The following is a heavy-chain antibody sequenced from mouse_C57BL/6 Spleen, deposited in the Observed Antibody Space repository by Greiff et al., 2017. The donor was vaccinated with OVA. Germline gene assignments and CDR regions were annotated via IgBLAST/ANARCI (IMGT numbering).Heavy chain of an antibody. CDR3: ARDSTHYYAMDY. V-gene: IGHV1-26*01. J-gene: IGHJ4*01. D-gene: IGHD2-5*01. CDR2: INPNNGGT. CDR1: GYTFTDYY. Sequence: EVKLQQSGPELVKPGASVKISCKASGYTFTDYYMNWVKQSHGKSLEWIGDINPNNGGTSYNQKFKGKATLTVDKSSSTAYMELRSLTSEDSAVYYCARDSTHYYAMDYWGQGTSVTVSS.